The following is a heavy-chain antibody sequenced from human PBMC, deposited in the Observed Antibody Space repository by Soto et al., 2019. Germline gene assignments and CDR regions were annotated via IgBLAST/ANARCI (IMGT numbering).Heavy chain of an antibody. V-gene: IGHV3-30*02. J-gene: IGHJ4*02. CDR2: MSYDGSDT. D-gene: IGHD3-10*02. CDR3: TIVRVADSALDH. CDR1: GFIFSNNG. Sequence: TGGSLRLSCVGSGFIFSNNGMHWVRQTPGKGLEWVAFMSYDGSDTFYADSVKGRLTISRDNSKNTLFLHMSNLRAEDTAMYYCTIVRVADSALDHWGQGTLVTVSS.